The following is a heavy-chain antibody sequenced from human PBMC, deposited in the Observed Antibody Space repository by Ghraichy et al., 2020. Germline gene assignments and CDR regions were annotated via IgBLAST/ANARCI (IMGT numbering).Heavy chain of an antibody. CDR2: IYYSGST. Sequence: SETLSLTCTVSGDSISDYYWSWIRQPPGKGLEWIGYIYYSGSTNYNPSLKSRVTISVDTSKNQFSLKLSSVTVADTAVYYCARDFESTAADTYRSPVGRTPGFEMWGQGTMVTVSS. CDR3: ARDFESTAADTYRSPVGRTPGFEM. CDR1: GDSISDYY. D-gene: IGHD6-13*01. V-gene: IGHV4-59*01. J-gene: IGHJ3*02.